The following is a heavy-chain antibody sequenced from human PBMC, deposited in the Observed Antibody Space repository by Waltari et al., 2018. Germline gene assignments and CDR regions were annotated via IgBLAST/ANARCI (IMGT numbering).Heavy chain of an antibody. Sequence: QITLKESGPTLVKPTQTLTLTCTFSGFTLSTSGEGVGWIRQPPAKALEWLAIIYWNDGKHYSPSLKSRLTVTKDTSKNQVVLTMTNVDPVDTATYYCAHRRCSGGSCYSSFDYWGQGTLVTVSS. J-gene: IGHJ4*02. D-gene: IGHD2-15*01. CDR2: IYWNDGK. CDR3: AHRRCSGGSCYSSFDY. V-gene: IGHV2-5*01. CDR1: GFTLSTSGEG.